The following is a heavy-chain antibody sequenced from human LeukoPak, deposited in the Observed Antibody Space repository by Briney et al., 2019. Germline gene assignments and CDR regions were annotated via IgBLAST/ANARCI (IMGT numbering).Heavy chain of an antibody. J-gene: IGHJ3*02. CDR1: DGSISRSTYY. Sequence: SETLSLTCTVSDGSISRSTYYWGWIRQPPGKGLEWIGSIYYAGSTYYNPSLKSRVTISVDTSKNQFSLKLSSVTAVDTAVYYCPRHDSSGHYNAFDIWGQGTMVTVSS. CDR2: IYYAGST. CDR3: PRHDSSGHYNAFDI. V-gene: IGHV4-39*01. D-gene: IGHD3-22*01.